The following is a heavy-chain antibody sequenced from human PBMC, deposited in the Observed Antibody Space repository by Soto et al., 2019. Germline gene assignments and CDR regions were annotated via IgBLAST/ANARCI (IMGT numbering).Heavy chain of an antibody. D-gene: IGHD3-22*01. CDR2: INSDGSST. CDR1: GITFSNYC. CDR3: ARGGHSSGYIAEWDY. Sequence: GGSMRLFSVASGITFSNYCMHWVRQAPGKGLVWVSNINSDGSSTNYADSVKGRFTISRDNAKNTVYLQMTSLRSEDTAVYYCARGGHSSGYIAEWDYWGQGNMVTVSS. V-gene: IGHV3-74*01. J-gene: IGHJ4*02.